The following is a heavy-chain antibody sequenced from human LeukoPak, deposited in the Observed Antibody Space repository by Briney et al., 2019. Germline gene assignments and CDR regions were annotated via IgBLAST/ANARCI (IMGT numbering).Heavy chain of an antibody. Sequence: SETLSHTCTVSGGSISSDNYYWSWIRQPAGKGLEWIGRVNIRGSTDYNPSLKSRVTISVDTSKRQFSLKLTSVTAADTAGYYCYGEVTSDFRYFDLWGRGTLVTVSS. CDR2: VNIRGST. D-gene: IGHD3-10*01. J-gene: IGHJ2*01. CDR3: YGEVTSDFRYFDL. CDR1: GGSISSDNYY. V-gene: IGHV4-61*02.